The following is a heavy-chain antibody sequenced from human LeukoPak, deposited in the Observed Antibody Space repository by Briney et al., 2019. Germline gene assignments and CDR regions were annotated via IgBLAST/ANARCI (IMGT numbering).Heavy chain of an antibody. CDR3: ARAGAAYGPWFGESPGYYYMDV. V-gene: IGHV3-21*01. D-gene: IGHD3-10*01. J-gene: IGHJ6*03. CDR2: ISSISSYI. CDR1: GFTFSSYS. Sequence: GGSLRLSCAASGFTFSSYSVNWVRQAPGKGLEWVSSISSISSYIYYADSVKGRFTISRDNAKNSLYLQMNSLRAEDTAVYYCARAGAAYGPWFGESPGYYYMDVWGKGTTVTVSS.